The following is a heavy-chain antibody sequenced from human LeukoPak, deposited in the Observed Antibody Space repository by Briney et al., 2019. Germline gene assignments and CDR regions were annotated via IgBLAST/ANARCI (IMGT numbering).Heavy chain of an antibody. Sequence: GGSLRLSCAASGFTFSSYWMHWVRQAPGKGLEWVSYISSSSSTIYYADSVKGRFTISRDNAKNSLYLQMNSLRAEDTAVYYCARDSCSSTSCYGSNWFDPWGQGTLVTVSS. J-gene: IGHJ5*02. CDR3: ARDSCSSTSCYGSNWFDP. V-gene: IGHV3-48*01. CDR2: ISSSSSTI. D-gene: IGHD2-2*01. CDR1: GFTFSSYW.